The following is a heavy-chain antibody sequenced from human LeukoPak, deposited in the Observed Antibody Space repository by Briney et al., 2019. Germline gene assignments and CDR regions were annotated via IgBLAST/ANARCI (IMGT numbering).Heavy chain of an antibody. J-gene: IGHJ4*02. D-gene: IGHD6-13*01. CDR2: IYTNENT. Sequence: KPSETLSLTCTVSGGSISTYHWSWIRQPAGKGLEWIGRIYTNENTNYNPSLRSRVTMSVDTSKNQFSLKLSSVTAADTAVYYCARAAAAAGGQYFDYWGQGTLVAVSS. V-gene: IGHV4-4*07. CDR3: ARAAAAAGGQYFDY. CDR1: GGSISTYH.